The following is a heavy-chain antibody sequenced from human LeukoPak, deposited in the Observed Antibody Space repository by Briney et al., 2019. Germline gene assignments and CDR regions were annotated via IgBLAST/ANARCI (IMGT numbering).Heavy chain of an antibody. CDR1: GFTFSSYG. Sequence: GGSLRLSCAASGFTFSSYGMSWVRQAPGKGLEWVSAISGSGGSTYYADSVKGRFTISRDNAKNSLYLQMNSLRAEDKAVYYCAELGITMIGDVWGKGTTVTISS. J-gene: IGHJ6*04. D-gene: IGHD3-10*02. V-gene: IGHV3-23*01. CDR3: AELGITMIGDV. CDR2: ISGSGGST.